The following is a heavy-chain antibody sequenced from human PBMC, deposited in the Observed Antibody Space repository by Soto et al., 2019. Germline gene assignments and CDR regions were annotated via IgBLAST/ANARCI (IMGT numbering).Heavy chain of an antibody. V-gene: IGHV4-39*01. CDR1: GGSISKSSYY. CDR3: SRRAPEGFDP. CDR2: MSYSGST. J-gene: IGHJ5*02. Sequence: SETLSLTCTVSGGSISKSSYYWVWIRQPPGKGLEWVGSMSYSGSTYYNPSLKSRVAISVDTSKNQLSLQVSSVTAADMAVYYCSRRAPEGFDPWGQGTLVTVSS.